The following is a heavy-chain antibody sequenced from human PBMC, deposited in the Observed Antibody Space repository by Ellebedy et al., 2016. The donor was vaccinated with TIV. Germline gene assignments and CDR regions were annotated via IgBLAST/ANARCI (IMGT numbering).Heavy chain of an antibody. J-gene: IGHJ4*02. CDR1: GSTFTGYF. Sequence: AASVKVSCKSSGSTFTGYFIHWVRQAPGQGLEWMGWVDPNSGGANYAQKFEGWVTMTRDTSISTAYMELSRLASDDTAVYYCARAWRDGYNFPLGDYWGQGTLVTVTS. CDR3: ARAWRDGYNFPLGDY. CDR2: VDPNSGGA. V-gene: IGHV1-2*04. D-gene: IGHD5-24*01.